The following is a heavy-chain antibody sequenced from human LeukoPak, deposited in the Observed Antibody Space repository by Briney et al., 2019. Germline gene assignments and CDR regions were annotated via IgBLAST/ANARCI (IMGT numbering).Heavy chain of an antibody. CDR2: VSSDGINK. V-gene: IGHV3-30-3*01. CDR3: AREKDYGDYIDF. CDR1: GFTFNEYA. D-gene: IGHD4-17*01. J-gene: IGHJ4*02. Sequence: GRSLRLSCAASGFTFNEYAIHWVHQAPGKGLEWVAVVSSDGINKYYADSVKGRFTISRDNSKNTLYLQMNSLRPEDTAVYYCAREKDYGDYIDFWGQGTLVTVSS.